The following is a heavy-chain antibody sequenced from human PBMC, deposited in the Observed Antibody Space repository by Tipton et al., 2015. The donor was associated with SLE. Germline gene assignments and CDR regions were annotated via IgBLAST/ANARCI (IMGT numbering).Heavy chain of an antibody. V-gene: IGHV4-59*12. Sequence: TLSLTCTVSGASISDYYWTWIRQFPGKGLEWIGYIDYSGTTYYTPSLKSRLTISIDTSKNQFSLNLTSVTAADTAVYYCAREGADSSGWNYYFLSMDVWGKGTTVTVSS. D-gene: IGHD6-25*01. CDR3: AREGADSSGWNYYFLSMDV. CDR1: GASISDYY. J-gene: IGHJ6*03. CDR2: IDYSGTT.